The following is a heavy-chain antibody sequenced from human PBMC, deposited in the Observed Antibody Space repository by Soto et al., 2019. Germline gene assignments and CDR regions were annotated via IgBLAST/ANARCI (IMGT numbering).Heavy chain of an antibody. CDR3: AKAPGSGSYVDYYYMDV. CDR2: ISYDGSNK. CDR1: GFTFSSYG. D-gene: IGHD3-10*01. V-gene: IGHV3-30*18. Sequence: GGSLRLSCAASGFTFSSYGMHWVRQAPGKGLEWVAVISYDGSNKYYADSVKGRFTISRDNSKNTLYLQMNSLRAEDTAVYYCAKAPGSGSYVDYYYMDVWGKGTTVTVSS. J-gene: IGHJ6*03.